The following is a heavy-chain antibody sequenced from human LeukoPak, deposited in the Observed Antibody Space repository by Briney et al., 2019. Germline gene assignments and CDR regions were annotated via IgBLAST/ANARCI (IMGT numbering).Heavy chain of an antibody. D-gene: IGHD3-22*01. CDR1: GASISSYY. V-gene: IGHV4-59*12. CDR2: IYYSGSI. Sequence: SETLSLTCTVSGASISSYYWSWIRQPPGKGLEWIGDIYYSGSIKYNPSLKSRVTMSVDTSKNQFSLKLSSVTAADTAVYYCARPRRSGYHINYFDYWGQGTLVTVSS. J-gene: IGHJ4*02. CDR3: ARPRRSGYHINYFDY.